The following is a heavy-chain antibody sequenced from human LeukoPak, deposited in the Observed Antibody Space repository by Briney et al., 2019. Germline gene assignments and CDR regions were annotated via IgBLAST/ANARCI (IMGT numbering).Heavy chain of an antibody. J-gene: IGHJ4*02. V-gene: IGHV4-39*07. CDR2: INHSGST. D-gene: IGHD6-19*01. CDR1: GGSISSGSYY. Sequence: SETLSLTCTVSGGSISSGSYYWSWIRQPPGKGLEWIGEINHSGSTNYNPSLKSRVTISVDTSQNQFSLKLSSVTAADTAVYYCARFYAVAGDPLDYWGQGTLVTVSS. CDR3: ARFYAVAGDPLDY.